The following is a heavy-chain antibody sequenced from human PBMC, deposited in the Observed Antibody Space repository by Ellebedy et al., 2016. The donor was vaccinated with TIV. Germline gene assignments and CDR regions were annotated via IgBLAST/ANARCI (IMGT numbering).Heavy chain of an antibody. V-gene: IGHV4-59*01. D-gene: IGHD3-22*01. CDR2: IYYSGST. CDR3: ARRSYYYDSSGYYSDAFDI. Sequence: MPSETLSLTCSVSGGSINTYYWSWIRQPPGKGLEWIGYIYYSGSTNYNPSLKSRVTISVDTSKNQFSLKLSSVTAADTAVYYCARRSYYYDSSGYYSDAFDIWGQGTMVTVSS. J-gene: IGHJ3*02. CDR1: GGSINTYY.